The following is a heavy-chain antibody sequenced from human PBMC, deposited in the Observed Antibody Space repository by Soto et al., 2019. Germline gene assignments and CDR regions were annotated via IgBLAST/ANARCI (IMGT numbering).Heavy chain of an antibody. CDR3: ARGYCSGGSCYPLDY. CDR2: IYPGDSDT. Sequence: PGESLKISCKGSGYSFTSYWIGWVRQMPGKGLEWMGIIYPGDSDTRYSPSFQGQVTISADKSISTAYLQWSSLKASDTAMYYCARGYCSGGSCYPLDYWGQGTLVTVSS. CDR1: GYSFTSYW. V-gene: IGHV5-51*01. J-gene: IGHJ4*02. D-gene: IGHD2-15*01.